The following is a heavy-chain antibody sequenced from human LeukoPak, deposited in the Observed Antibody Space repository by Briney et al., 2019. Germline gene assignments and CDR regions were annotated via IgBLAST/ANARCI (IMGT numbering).Heavy chain of an antibody. J-gene: IGHJ5*02. Sequence: SETLSLTCTVSGGSISSSSSFWGWIRQPPGKGLEWIGSIYYSGSTYYNPSLKSRVTISVDTSKNQFSLRLTSVTATDTAVYYCARVPGGALNWFDPWGQGTLVTVSS. CDR1: GGSISSSSSF. V-gene: IGHV4-39*01. CDR2: IYYSGST. D-gene: IGHD1-1*01. CDR3: ARVPGGALNWFDP.